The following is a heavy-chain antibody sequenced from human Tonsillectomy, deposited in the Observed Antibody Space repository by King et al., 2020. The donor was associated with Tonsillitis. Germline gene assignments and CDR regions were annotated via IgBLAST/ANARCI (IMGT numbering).Heavy chain of an antibody. CDR2: IYYSGIT. V-gene: IGHV4-39*07. CDR3: ASLGVDTAMGPDS. D-gene: IGHD5-18*01. J-gene: IGHJ5*02. Sequence: QLQESGPGLVKPSETLSLTCTVSGGSISSSSYYWGWIRQPPGKGLEWIGTIYYSGITYYNPSLKSRVIISVDTSKNQFSLKLSSVTAADTAVYYCASLGVDTAMGPDSWGQGTLVTVSS. CDR1: GGSISSSSYY.